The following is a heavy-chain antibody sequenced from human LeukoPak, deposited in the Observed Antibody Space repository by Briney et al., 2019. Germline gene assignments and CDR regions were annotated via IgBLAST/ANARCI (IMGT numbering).Heavy chain of an antibody. CDR2: ISSGGSTI. D-gene: IGHD6-13*01. Sequence: GGSLRLSCAVSGFTFSDYYMSWIRQAPGKGLEWVSYISSGGSTISHADSVRGRFTISRDNAENSLHLQMNSLRAEDTAVYYCARARIAAPNWFDPWGQGTLVTVSS. J-gene: IGHJ5*02. V-gene: IGHV3-11*01. CDR3: ARARIAAPNWFDP. CDR1: GFTFSDYY.